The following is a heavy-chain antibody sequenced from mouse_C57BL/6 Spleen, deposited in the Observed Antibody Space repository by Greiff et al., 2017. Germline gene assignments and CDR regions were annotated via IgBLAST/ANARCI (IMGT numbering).Heavy chain of an antibody. CDR1: GYTFTDYN. J-gene: IGHJ3*01. Sequence: VQLQQSGPELVKPGASVKMSCTASGYTFTDYNMHWVKQSHGKSLEWIGYINPNNGGTSYNQKFKGKATLTVNKSSSTAYMELRSLTSEGSAVYYCARWDYSKGFAYWGQGTLVTVSA. CDR3: ARWDYSKGFAY. D-gene: IGHD2-5*01. CDR2: INPNNGGT. V-gene: IGHV1-22*01.